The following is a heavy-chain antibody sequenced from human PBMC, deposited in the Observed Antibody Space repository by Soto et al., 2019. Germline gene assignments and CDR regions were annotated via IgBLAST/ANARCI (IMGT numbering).Heavy chain of an antibody. CDR1: GGTFSSYT. J-gene: IGHJ4*02. CDR3: ARDYGDSRAGGY. Sequence: QVQLVQSGAEVKKPGSSVKVSYKASGGTFSSYTISWVRQAPGQGLEWMGRIIPILGIANYAQKFQGRVTITADKSTSTAYMELSSLRSEDTAVYYCARDYGDSRAGGYWGQGTLVTVSS. D-gene: IGHD4-17*01. CDR2: IIPILGIA. V-gene: IGHV1-69*08.